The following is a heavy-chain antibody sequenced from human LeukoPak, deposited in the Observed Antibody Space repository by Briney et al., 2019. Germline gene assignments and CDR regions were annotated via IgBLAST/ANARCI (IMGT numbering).Heavy chain of an antibody. J-gene: IGHJ3*01. V-gene: IGHV3-48*01. CDR1: GFTFSSYR. D-gene: IGHD2-2*01. CDR2: ISSSSSTI. CDR3: ASIVVPAASGAFDV. Sequence: GGSLRLSCAASGFTFSSYRMNWVRQAPGKGLEWVSYISSSSSTIYYADSVKGRFTISRDNAKNSLYLQMNSLRAEDTAVYYCASIVVPAASGAFDVWGQGTMVTVSS.